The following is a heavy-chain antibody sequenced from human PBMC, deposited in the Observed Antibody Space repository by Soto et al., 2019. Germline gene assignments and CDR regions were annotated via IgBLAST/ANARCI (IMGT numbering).Heavy chain of an antibody. CDR1: GFTFSNAW. Sequence: GGSLRLSCAASGFTFSNAWMNWVRQAPGKGLEWVGRIKSKTDGGTTDYAAPVKGRFTISRDDSKNTLYLQMNSLKTEDTAVYYCTTDTANWGYLSVGYYYYGMDVWGQGTTVTVSS. CDR3: TTDTANWGYLSVGYYYYGMDV. D-gene: IGHD7-27*01. V-gene: IGHV3-15*07. J-gene: IGHJ6*02. CDR2: IKSKTDGGTT.